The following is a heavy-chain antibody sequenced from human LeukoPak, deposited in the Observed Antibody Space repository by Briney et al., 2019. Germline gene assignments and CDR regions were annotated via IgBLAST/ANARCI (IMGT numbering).Heavy chain of an antibody. CDR2: IYHSGST. V-gene: IGHV4-38-2*02. D-gene: IGHD3-10*01. CDR1: GYSISSGYY. J-gene: IGHJ4*02. CDR3: ARPAVRGVMGRYFDS. Sequence: SETLSLTCTVSGYSISSGYYWGWIRQPPGKGLEWIGSIYHSGSTYYNPSLKSRVTTSVDTPKNQFSLKVTFVTAADTAVYYCARPAVRGVMGRYFDSWGQGTLVTVSS.